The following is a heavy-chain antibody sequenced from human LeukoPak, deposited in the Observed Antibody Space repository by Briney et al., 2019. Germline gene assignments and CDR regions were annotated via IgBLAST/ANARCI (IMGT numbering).Heavy chain of an antibody. CDR1: GYTFTGYY. V-gene: IGHV1-2*02. D-gene: IGHD1-1*01. J-gene: IGHJ4*02. Sequence: AASVKVSCKASGYTFTGYYMHWVRQAPGQGPEWMGWINPNSGGTNYAQKFQGSVTMTRDTSISTAYMELSRLRSDDTAVYYCARDRQLERRLGYPPPGSDDDYWGQGTLVTVSS. CDR2: INPNSGGT. CDR3: ARDRQLERRLGYPPPGSDDDY.